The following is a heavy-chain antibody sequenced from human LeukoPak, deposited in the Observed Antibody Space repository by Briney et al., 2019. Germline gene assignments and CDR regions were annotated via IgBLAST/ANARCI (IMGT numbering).Heavy chain of an antibody. CDR1: GFTFSSYD. V-gene: IGHV3-48*03. CDR2: ISSGGSTI. CDR3: AKGGCSSTTCYLANP. Sequence: GGSLRLSCAASGFTFSSYDMNWVRQAPGKGLEWVSYISSGGSTICYADSVKGRFTISRDNSKNTLYLQMNSLTAEDTALYYCAKGGCSSTTCYLANPWGQGTLVTVSS. J-gene: IGHJ5*02. D-gene: IGHD2-2*01.